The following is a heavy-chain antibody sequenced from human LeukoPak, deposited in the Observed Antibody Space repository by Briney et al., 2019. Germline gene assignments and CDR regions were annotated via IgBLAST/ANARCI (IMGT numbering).Heavy chain of an antibody. V-gene: IGHV3-66*02. J-gene: IGHJ3*02. D-gene: IGHD3-22*01. CDR3: AKDSTPEGYYYDSSGYDAFDI. CDR2: IYSGGST. Sequence: GGSLRLSCAASGFTVSSNYMSWVRQAPGKGLEWVSVIYSGGSTYYADSVKGRFTISRDNSKNTLYLQMNSLRAEDTAVYYCAKDSTPEGYYYDSSGYDAFDIWGQGTMVTVSS. CDR1: GFTVSSNY.